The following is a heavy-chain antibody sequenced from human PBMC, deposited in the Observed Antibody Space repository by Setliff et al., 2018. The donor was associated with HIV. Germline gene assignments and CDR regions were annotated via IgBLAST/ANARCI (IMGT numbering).Heavy chain of an antibody. V-gene: IGHV3-23*01. CDR2: ISGSGLST. Sequence: GGSLRLSCAASGFSFSIYAMTWVRQAPGKGLEWVSGISGSGLSTYYADSVKGRFTISRGNSKNTLYLQVNSLRAEDTAVYYCARDRTHSPLGPYYENDYWGQGTLVTVSS. CDR3: ARDRTHSPLGPYYENDY. J-gene: IGHJ4*02. D-gene: IGHD3-3*01. CDR1: GFSFSIYA.